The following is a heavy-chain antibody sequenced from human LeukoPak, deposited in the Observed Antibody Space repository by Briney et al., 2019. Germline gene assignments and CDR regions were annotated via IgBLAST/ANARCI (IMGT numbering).Heavy chain of an antibody. J-gene: IGHJ4*02. D-gene: IGHD2-15*01. CDR2: INPTGGST. Sequence: ASVKVSCKASGYTFTSYYMHWVRQAPGEGLEWMGIINPTGGSTSYAQKFQGRVTMTRNTSISTAYMELSSLRSEDTAVYYCARAGGYCGRISCPYYFDYWGQGSLVAVSS. CDR1: GYTFTSYY. CDR3: ARAGGYCGRISCPYYFDY. V-gene: IGHV1-46*01.